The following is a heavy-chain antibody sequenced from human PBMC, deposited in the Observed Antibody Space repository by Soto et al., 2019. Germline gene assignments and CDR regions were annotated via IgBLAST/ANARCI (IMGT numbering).Heavy chain of an antibody. CDR2: IYSGGST. CDR3: VRGDGDYHDGNGYLGRH. D-gene: IGHD3-22*01. J-gene: IGHJ4*02. Sequence: GGSLRLSCAASGFTVSSNYMSWVRQAPGKGLEWVSVIYSGGSTYYADSVKGRFTISRDNSKNTLYLQMNSLRAEDTAVYYCVRGDGDYHDGNGYLGRHWGQGTLVTVSS. V-gene: IGHV3-66*01. CDR1: GFTVSSNY.